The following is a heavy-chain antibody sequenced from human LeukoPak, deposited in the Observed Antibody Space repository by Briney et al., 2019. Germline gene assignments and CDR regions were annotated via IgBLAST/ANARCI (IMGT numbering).Heavy chain of an antibody. CDR2: ISDDGCNK. J-gene: IGHJ4*02. CDR3: AKDLNRVAGYYFDY. V-gene: IGHV3-30*18. CDR1: GFTFSNYG. Sequence: GGSLRLSCAASGFTFSNYGMHWVRQAPGKGLEWVAVISDDGCNKDYADSVKGRFTISRDNSKNTLYLQMNSLRAEDTAVYYCAKDLNRVAGYYFDYWGQGTLVTASA. D-gene: IGHD6-19*01.